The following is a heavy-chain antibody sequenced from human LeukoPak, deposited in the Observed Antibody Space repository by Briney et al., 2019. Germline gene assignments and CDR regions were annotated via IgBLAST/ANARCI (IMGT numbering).Heavy chain of an antibody. CDR3: AGDMRGSAKVGFDS. Sequence: RPSETLSLTCTVSGGSISDYYWNWIRQPPGKGLEWVAYVHYSGTTKYNPSLQSRVTTAVDMSKKEVSLRLDSVTAADTAVYYCAGDMRGSAKVGFDSWGQGVQVIVSS. CDR1: GGSISDYY. V-gene: IGHV4-59*12. J-gene: IGHJ5*01. CDR2: VHYSGTT. D-gene: IGHD3-10*01.